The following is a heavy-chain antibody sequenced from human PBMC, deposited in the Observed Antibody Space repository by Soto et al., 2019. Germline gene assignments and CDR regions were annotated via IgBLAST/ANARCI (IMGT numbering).Heavy chain of an antibody. J-gene: IGHJ6*02. V-gene: IGHV3-33*01. CDR2: IWYDGGTT. Sequence: QEQLVESGGGVVQPGRSLRLSCAASGFTFYTYGMHWVRQVPGKGLQWVAVIWYDGGTTYYADSVRGRFTVSRDNSKNTLYLQMNSLRDEDTAVYYCARIDCTGNNCNPYYHYGMDVWGQGTTVTVSS. D-gene: IGHD2-8*02. CDR1: GFTFYTYG. CDR3: ARIDCTGNNCNPYYHYGMDV.